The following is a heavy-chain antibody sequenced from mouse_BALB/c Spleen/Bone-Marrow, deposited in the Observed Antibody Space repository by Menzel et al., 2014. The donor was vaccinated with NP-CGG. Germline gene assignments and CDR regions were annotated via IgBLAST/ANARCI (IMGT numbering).Heavy chain of an antibody. D-gene: IGHD1-1*01. CDR3: ARGVEATDY. Sequence: EVQLVESGGGLVQPGGSLRLSCATSGFTFTDYYMSWVRQPPGKALEWLGFIRNKANGYTTEYSTSVKGRFTISRDNSQSILYLQMNTLRAEDSATYYCARGVEATDYWGQGTTLTVSS. V-gene: IGHV7-3*02. CDR2: IRNKANGYTT. CDR1: GFTFTDYY. J-gene: IGHJ2*01.